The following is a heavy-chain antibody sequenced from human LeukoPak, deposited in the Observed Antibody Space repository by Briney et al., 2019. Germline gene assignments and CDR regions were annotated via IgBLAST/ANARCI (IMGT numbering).Heavy chain of an antibody. CDR1: GDSINSLDL. CDR2: MYLSGTT. Sequence: PSGTLSLTCTVSGDSINSLDLWSWVRQPPGKGLEWIGEMYLSGTTHSNPSVKSRVAISIDKSKNQFFLNLSSVTAADTAVYYCAGLVGRYSSGLYYYYFDYWGQGTLVTVSS. CDR3: AGLVGRYSSGLYYYYFDY. D-gene: IGHD3-22*01. J-gene: IGHJ4*02. V-gene: IGHV4-4*02.